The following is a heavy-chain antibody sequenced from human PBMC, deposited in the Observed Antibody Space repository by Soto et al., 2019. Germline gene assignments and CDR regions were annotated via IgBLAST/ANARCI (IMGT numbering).Heavy chain of an antibody. CDR2: IYYSGST. V-gene: IGHV4-59*01. CDR1: GGSISSYY. CDR3: ARDRYYGDYEYYFDY. Sequence: QVQLQESGPGLVKPSETLPLTCTVSGGSISSYYWSWIRQPPGKGLEWIGYIYYSGSTNYNPSLKSRVTISVDTSKNQFSLKLSSVTAADTAVYYCARDRYYGDYEYYFDYWGQGTLVTVSS. J-gene: IGHJ4*02. D-gene: IGHD4-17*01.